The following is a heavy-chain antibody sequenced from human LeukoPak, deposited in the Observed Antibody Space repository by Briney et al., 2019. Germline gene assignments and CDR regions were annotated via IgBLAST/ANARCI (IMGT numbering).Heavy chain of an antibody. V-gene: IGHV3-30*18. CDR1: GFTFNNYG. J-gene: IGHJ4*02. D-gene: IGHD2-2*01. Sequence: GGSLRLSCAASGFTFNNYGVHWVCQAPGKGLEWVAVISYDGRNKHYPDSVKGRFTISRDISTDTLWLQMDSLRTEDTAVYYCAKGPLRGTAAAIDYWGQGTLVTVSS. CDR3: AKGPLRGTAAAIDY. CDR2: ISYDGRNK.